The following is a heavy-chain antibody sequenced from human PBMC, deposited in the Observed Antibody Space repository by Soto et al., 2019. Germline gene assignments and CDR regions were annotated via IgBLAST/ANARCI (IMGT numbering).Heavy chain of an antibody. CDR2: IRSKANSYAT. V-gene: IGHV3-73*01. D-gene: IGHD3-22*01. CDR1: GFTFSGSA. J-gene: IGHJ4*02. Sequence: PGGSLRLSCAASGFTFSGSAMHWVRQASGKGLEWVGRIRSKANSYATAYAASVKGRFTISRDDSKNTAYLQMNSLKTEDTAVYYCTSGSGYDYRIDYWGQGTLVTVSS. CDR3: TSGSGYDYRIDY.